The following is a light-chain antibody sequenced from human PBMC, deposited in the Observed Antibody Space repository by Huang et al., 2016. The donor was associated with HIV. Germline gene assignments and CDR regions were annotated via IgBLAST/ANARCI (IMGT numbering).Light chain of an antibody. CDR2: DAA. J-gene: IGKJ4*01. CDR1: QSVSSY. V-gene: IGKV3-11*01. Sequence: EIVLTQSPATLSLSPGERATLSCRASQSVSSYLAWFHQKPGQPPRLLIYDAANRATGIPARFSGSGAGADFTLTISSLEPEDFAVYYCQQRINWPLTFGGGTKLEIK. CDR3: QQRINWPLT.